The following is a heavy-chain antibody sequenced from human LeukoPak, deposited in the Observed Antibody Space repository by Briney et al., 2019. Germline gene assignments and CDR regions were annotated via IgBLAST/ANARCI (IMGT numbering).Heavy chain of an antibody. CDR3: ARDFIPPRGGAFDI. V-gene: IGHV3-53*01. CDR1: GFSVSPNF. D-gene: IGHD3-16*01. Sequence: GGSLRLSCVASGFSVSPNFMSWIRQSPGRGLEWISVVYSGHNKYYAESVRGRFTISREISKNTVYLQMDRLRAEDTATYYCARDFIPPRGGAFDIWGHGTVVTVSS. J-gene: IGHJ3*02. CDR2: VYSGHNK.